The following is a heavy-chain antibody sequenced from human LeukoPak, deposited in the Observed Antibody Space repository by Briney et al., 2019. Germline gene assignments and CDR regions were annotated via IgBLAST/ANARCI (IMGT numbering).Heavy chain of an antibody. Sequence: GESLRLSCAASGFTFDDYAMHWVRQAPGKGLEWVSLISGDGGSTYYADSVKGRFTISRDNSKNSLYLQMKSRRTEDTALYYCAKDKTAAAGDYFDYWGQGTLVTVSS. V-gene: IGHV3-43*02. D-gene: IGHD6-13*01. CDR1: GFTFDDYA. CDR2: ISGDGGST. CDR3: AKDKTAAAGDYFDY. J-gene: IGHJ4*02.